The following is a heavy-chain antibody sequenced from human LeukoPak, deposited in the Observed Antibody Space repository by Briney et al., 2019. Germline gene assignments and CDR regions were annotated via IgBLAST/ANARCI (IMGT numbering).Heavy chain of an antibody. V-gene: IGHV4-34*01. D-gene: IGHD3-10*01. CDR3: ARGLKITMVRGVTHPFDY. Sequence: SETLSLTCAVYGGSFSGYYWSWIRQPPGKGLEWIGEINHSGSTNYNPSLKSRVTISVDTSKNPFSLKLSSVTASDTAACYCARGLKITMVRGVTHPFDYWGQGTLVTVSS. CDR1: GGSFSGYY. CDR2: INHSGST. J-gene: IGHJ4*02.